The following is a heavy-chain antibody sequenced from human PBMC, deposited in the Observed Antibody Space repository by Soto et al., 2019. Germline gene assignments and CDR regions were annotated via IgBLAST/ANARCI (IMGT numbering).Heavy chain of an antibody. CDR1: GFTFNAYS. D-gene: IGHD1-1*01. J-gene: IGHJ4*02. CDR2: ISTTGGRT. Sequence: DVQLLESGGRLVQPGGSLRLSCAASGFTFNAYSLSWVRQAPGKGLEWVSAISTTGGRTYYADSVKGRFTISRDNSQNTLSLQMNSLRAEDTAVYYCARPDGATYNFRYWGQGTLVTVSS. CDR3: ARPDGATYNFRY. V-gene: IGHV3-23*01.